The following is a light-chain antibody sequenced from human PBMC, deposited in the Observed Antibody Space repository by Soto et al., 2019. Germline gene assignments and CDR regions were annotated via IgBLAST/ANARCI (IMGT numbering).Light chain of an antibody. CDR2: EVS. CDR3: SSYAGSNNFV. Sequence: QSALTQPPSASGSPGQSVTISCTGTSSDVGGYNYVSWYQQHPGKAPKLMIYEVSERPSWVPDRFSGSKSSNTASLTVYGLQAEDEADYYCSSYAGSNNFVFGTGTKLTVL. J-gene: IGLJ1*01. CDR1: SSDVGGYNY. V-gene: IGLV2-8*01.